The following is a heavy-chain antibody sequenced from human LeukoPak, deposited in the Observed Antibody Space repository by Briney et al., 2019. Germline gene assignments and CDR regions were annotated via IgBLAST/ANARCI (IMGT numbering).Heavy chain of an antibody. V-gene: IGHV1-18*04. CDR1: GYTFTSYY. CDR2: ISAYNGNT. Sequence: ASVKVSCKASGYTFTSYYMHWVRQAPGQGLEWMGWISAYNGNTNYAQKLQGRVTMTTDTSTSTAYMELRSLRSDDTAVYYCARVFGGVAMVDYWGQGTLVTVSS. D-gene: IGHD3-16*01. CDR3: ARVFGGVAMVDY. J-gene: IGHJ4*02.